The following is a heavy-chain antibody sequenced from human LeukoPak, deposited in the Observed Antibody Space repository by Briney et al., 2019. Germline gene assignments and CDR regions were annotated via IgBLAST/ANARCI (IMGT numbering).Heavy chain of an antibody. Sequence: GGSLRLFCAASGFTFKTYTMHWVRQAPGMGLEWVSSISSSSSYIFYADSVKGRFTISRDNAKNSLYLQMSSLRAEDAAVYYCAREGGYQYYYAMDVWGQGTTVTVSS. CDR3: AREGGYQYYYAMDV. CDR2: ISSSSSYI. J-gene: IGHJ6*02. CDR1: GFTFKTYT. V-gene: IGHV3-21*01. D-gene: IGHD3-16*01.